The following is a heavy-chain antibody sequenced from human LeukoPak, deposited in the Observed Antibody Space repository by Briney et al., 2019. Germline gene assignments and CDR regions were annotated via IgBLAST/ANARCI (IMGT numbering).Heavy chain of an antibody. D-gene: IGHD2-2*01. Sequence: SETLSLTCTVSGGSISSSSYYWGWIRQPPGKGLEWIGYIYYSGSTNYNPSLKSRVTISVDTSKNQFSLKLSSVTAADTAVYYCARDLGGQCSSTSCSINWFDPWGQGTLVTVSS. J-gene: IGHJ5*02. CDR3: ARDLGGQCSSTSCSINWFDP. CDR1: GGSISSSSYY. V-gene: IGHV4-61*01. CDR2: IYYSGST.